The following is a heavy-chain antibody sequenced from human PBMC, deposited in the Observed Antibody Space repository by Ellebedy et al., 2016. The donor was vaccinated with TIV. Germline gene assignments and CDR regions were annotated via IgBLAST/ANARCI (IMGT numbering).Heavy chain of an antibody. CDR1: GFTFSRYG. V-gene: IGHV3-30*03. Sequence: PGGSLRLSCAASGFTFSRYGMHLVRQAPGKGLEWAAVMSIDRGYNIHYADSVKGRFTISRDNSKNTLYLQVNSLRAEDTAVYFCARGPPYGSEKFYGMDVWGQGTTVTVSS. CDR2: MSIDRGYNI. J-gene: IGHJ6*02. CDR3: ARGPPYGSEKFYGMDV. D-gene: IGHD3-10*01.